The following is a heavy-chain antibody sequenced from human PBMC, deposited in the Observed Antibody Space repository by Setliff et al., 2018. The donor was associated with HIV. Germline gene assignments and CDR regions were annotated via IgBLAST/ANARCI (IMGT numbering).Heavy chain of an antibody. CDR1: GGSIGGYY. Sequence: PSETLSLTCTVSGGSIGGYYWSWIRQPPGTGLEWLGCIYSGGSTNYNPSLESRVTISLDTSKNQFSLWLTSVAAADTAVYYCARVRSYGSAYDAFDVWGPGTMVTVSS. CDR2: IYSGGST. CDR3: ARVRSYGSAYDAFDV. J-gene: IGHJ3*01. V-gene: IGHV4-4*08. D-gene: IGHD3-10*01.